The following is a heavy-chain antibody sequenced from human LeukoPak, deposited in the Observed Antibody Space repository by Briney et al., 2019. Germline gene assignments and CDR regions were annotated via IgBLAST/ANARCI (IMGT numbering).Heavy chain of an antibody. V-gene: IGHV4-59*01. CDR1: GGSISSYY. CDR2: IYYSGST. D-gene: IGHD2-21*02. CDR3: ARLAYCGGDCYSLNYWYFDL. J-gene: IGHJ2*01. Sequence: SETLSLTCTVSGGSISSYYWSWIRQPPGKGLEWIGYIYYSGSTNYNPSLKSRVTISVDTSKNQFSLKLSSVTAADTAVYYCARLAYCGGDCYSLNYWYFDLWGRGTLVTVSS.